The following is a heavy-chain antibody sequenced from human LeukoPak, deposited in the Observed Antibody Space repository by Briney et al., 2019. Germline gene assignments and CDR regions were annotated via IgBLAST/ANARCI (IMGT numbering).Heavy chain of an antibody. D-gene: IGHD6-13*01. Sequence: PGGSLTLSCAASGFPFDDYAVHWLRHAPGKGLEWVSDISWNSGSIGYADSVKGRFTISRDNAKNSLYLQMNSLRAEDTALYYCAEDLDIAAAGIDYWGQGTLVTVSS. CDR3: AEDLDIAAAGIDY. CDR2: ISWNSGSI. V-gene: IGHV3-9*01. J-gene: IGHJ4*02. CDR1: GFPFDDYA.